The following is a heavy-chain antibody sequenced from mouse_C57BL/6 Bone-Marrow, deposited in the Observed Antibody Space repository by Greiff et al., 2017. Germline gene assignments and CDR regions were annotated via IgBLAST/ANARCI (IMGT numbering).Heavy chain of an antibody. V-gene: IGHV1-69*01. Sequence: QVQLQQPGAELVMPGASVKLSCKASGYTFTSYWMHWVKQRPGQGLEWIGEIDPSDSYTNYNQKFKGKSTVTVDKSSSTAYMQLSSLTSEDSAVYYCARGGERYYFDYWGQGTTLTVSS. CDR3: ARGGERYYFDY. J-gene: IGHJ2*01. CDR1: GYTFTSYW. CDR2: IDPSDSYT.